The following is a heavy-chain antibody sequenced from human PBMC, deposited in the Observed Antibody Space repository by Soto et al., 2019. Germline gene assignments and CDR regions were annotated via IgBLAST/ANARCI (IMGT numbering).Heavy chain of an antibody. CDR3: AKGGRYFFSMGY. V-gene: IGHV3-30*18. J-gene: IGHJ4*02. Sequence: GGSLRLSCAASGFTFSNFCMHWVRQAPDTGLDWVAAVTYDGTNKYYADSVKGRFTISKDNSKNTLYLQMNSLRVDDTAVYYYAKGGRYFFSMGYGGQGVLVPVSS. CDR1: GFTFSNFC. D-gene: IGHD3-10*01. CDR2: VTYDGTNK.